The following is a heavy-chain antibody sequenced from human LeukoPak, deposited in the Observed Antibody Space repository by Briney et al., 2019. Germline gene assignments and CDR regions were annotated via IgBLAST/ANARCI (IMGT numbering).Heavy chain of an antibody. CDR2: IYHCGST. Sequence: SEPLSLTCAVCGGSISCSNWWSWVRQPPGKGLEWIGEIYHCGSTNYNPSLKSRVTISVDKSKNQFSLKLSPVTAAAAAVYCCAKRGLIAVGYYYMDVWGKGTTVTVSS. D-gene: IGHD2-2*01. V-gene: IGHV4-4*01. CDR1: GGSISCSNW. CDR3: AKRGLIAVGYYYMDV. J-gene: IGHJ6*03.